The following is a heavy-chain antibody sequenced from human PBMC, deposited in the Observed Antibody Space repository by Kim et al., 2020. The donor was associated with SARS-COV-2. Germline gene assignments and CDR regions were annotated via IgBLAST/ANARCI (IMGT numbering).Heavy chain of an antibody. J-gene: IGHJ4*02. CDR1: GFTFSNAW. CDR2: IKSKTDGGTT. CDR3: TTDPYLYSGYDSGDYFDY. Sequence: GGSLRLSCAASGFTFSNAWMSWVRQAPGKGLEWVGRIKSKTDGGTTDYAAPVKGRFTISRDDSKNTLYLQMNSLKTEDTAVYYCTTDPYLYSGYDSGDYFDYWGQGTLVTVSS. D-gene: IGHD5-12*01. V-gene: IGHV3-15*01.